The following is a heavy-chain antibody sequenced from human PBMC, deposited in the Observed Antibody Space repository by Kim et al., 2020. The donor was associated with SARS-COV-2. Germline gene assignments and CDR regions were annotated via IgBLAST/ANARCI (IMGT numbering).Heavy chain of an antibody. CDR3: ARDPGAIGNFDY. J-gene: IGHJ4*02. Sequence: AQRFHGRRTMTRTTATNTVYMELSSLRSDDTAVYFCARDPGAIGNFDYWGQGTLVTVSS. D-gene: IGHD3-10*01. V-gene: IGHV1-46*01.